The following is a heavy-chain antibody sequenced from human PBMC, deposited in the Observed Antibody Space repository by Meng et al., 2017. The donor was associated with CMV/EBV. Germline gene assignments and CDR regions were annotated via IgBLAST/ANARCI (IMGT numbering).Heavy chain of an antibody. CDR1: TFTSYA. CDR3: ARDSGWGYSYGSNWYFDL. Sequence: TFTSYAISWVRQAPGQGLEWMGGIIPILGITNYAQNFQGRVTITADKSTSTTYMELSSLRSEDTAVYYCARDSGWGYSYGSNWYFDLWGRGTLVTVSS. CDR2: IIPILGIT. J-gene: IGHJ2*01. V-gene: IGHV1-69*10. D-gene: IGHD5-18*01.